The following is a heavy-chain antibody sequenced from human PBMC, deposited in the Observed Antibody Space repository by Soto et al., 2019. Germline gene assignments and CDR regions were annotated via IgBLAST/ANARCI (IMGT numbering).Heavy chain of an antibody. CDR2: INHNSGGT. D-gene: IGHD6-6*01. J-gene: IGHJ3*02. V-gene: IGHV1-2*04. CDR3: ARVGDSSSYDAFDI. Sequence: ASVKVSCKASGYTFTGYYMHWVRQAPGQGLEWMGWINHNSGGTNYAQKFQGWVTMTRDTSISTAYMELSRLRSDDTAVYYCARVGDSSSYDAFDIWGQGTMVTVSS. CDR1: GYTFTGYY.